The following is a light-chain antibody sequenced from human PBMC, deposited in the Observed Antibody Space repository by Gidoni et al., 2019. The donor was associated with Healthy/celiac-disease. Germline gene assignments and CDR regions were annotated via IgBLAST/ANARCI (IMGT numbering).Light chain of an antibody. J-gene: IGLJ3*02. CDR1: SSNNGSNT. Sequence: QSVLTQPPSASGTPGQRVTISCSGSSSNNGSNTVNWYQQLPGTAPKLLIYSNNQRPSGVPDRFSGSKSGTSASLAISGLQSEDEADYYCAAWDDSLNGPGVFGGGTKLTVL. CDR2: SNN. V-gene: IGLV1-44*01. CDR3: AAWDDSLNGPGV.